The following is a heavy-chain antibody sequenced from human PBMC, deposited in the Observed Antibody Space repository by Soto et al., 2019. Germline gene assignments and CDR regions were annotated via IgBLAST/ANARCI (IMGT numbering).Heavy chain of an antibody. CDR3: ARGVHGSFYL. CDR2: IYYSGST. V-gene: IGHV4-31*03. CDR1: GGSISSGGYY. J-gene: IGHJ2*01. Sequence: QVQLQESGPGLVKPSQTLSLTCTVSGGSISSGGYYWSWIRQHPGKGLEWIGYIYYSGSTYYTPTLEHRCTITVDTSRNPSSLKLSSVTAADTAVSYCARGVHGSFYLCGRGTLVTVSS.